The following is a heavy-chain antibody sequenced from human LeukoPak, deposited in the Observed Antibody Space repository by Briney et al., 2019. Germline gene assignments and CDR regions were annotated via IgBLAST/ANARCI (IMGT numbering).Heavy chain of an antibody. J-gene: IGHJ6*03. CDR3: ARGRVATGTYHMDV. CDR1: GFTFSSYW. D-gene: IGHD5-12*01. CDR2: INTDGSGT. V-gene: IGHV3-74*01. Sequence: GGSLRLSCAASGFTFSSYWMHWVRQAPGKGLVWVSRINTDGSGTSYADPVKGRFTISRDNAENTLYLQMNSLRGEDTAVYYCARGRVATGTYHMDVWGKGTTVTVSS.